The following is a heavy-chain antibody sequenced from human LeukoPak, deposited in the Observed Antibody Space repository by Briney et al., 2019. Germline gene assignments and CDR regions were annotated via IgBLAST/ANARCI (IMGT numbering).Heavy chain of an antibody. J-gene: IGHJ4*02. CDR2: MRSDGSTK. CDR3: AKGYDSSGYYLDQ. Sequence: GGSLRLSCAASGFSFSSFGMHWVRQASGKGLEWVAYMRSDGSTKYYADSVKGRFTISRDNSKNTLYLQMHSLRPEDTAVYYCAKGYDSSGYYLDQWGQGTLVTVSP. CDR1: GFSFSSFG. D-gene: IGHD3-22*01. V-gene: IGHV3-30*02.